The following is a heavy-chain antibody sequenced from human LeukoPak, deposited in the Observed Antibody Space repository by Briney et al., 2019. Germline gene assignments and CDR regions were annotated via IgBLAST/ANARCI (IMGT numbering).Heavy chain of an antibody. CDR1: GGSISSGDYY. CDR3: ARGGRKYYYYGMDV. V-gene: IGHV4-31*03. J-gene: IGHJ6*02. D-gene: IGHD1-14*01. Sequence: SETLSLTCTVSGGSISSGDYYWSWIRQQPGKGLEWIGYISYSGSTYYNPSLKSRVTISVDTSKNQFSLKLSSVTAADTAVYYCARGGRKYYYYGMDVWGQGTTVTVSS. CDR2: ISYSGST.